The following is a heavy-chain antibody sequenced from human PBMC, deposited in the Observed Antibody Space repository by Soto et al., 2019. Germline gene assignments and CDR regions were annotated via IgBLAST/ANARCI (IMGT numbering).Heavy chain of an antibody. Sequence: QGQLVQSVAQVKKPGASVKVACKASGYTFTSYGISWVRQDPGQGLEWMGWISAYNGNTKYAQKLQGRVTMTTDTSTSTAYMEVRSLRSDDTAVYYCARDLAVGLVDYWGPGILVTVS. V-gene: IGHV1-18*01. CDR1: GYTFTSYG. J-gene: IGHJ4*02. CDR2: ISAYNGNT. CDR3: ARDLAVGLVDY. D-gene: IGHD6-19*01.